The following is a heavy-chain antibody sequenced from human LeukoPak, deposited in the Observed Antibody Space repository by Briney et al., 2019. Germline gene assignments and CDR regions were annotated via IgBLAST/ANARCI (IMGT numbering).Heavy chain of an antibody. D-gene: IGHD3-22*01. Sequence: SETLSLTCTVSGGSISSNSYYWGWIRQPPGKGLKWIGSIYYSGSTYHNPSLKSRVTISVDTSKNQFSLKLNSVTAADTAVYYCARQTDYYDSSGFHYWGQGTLVTVSS. V-gene: IGHV4-39*01. J-gene: IGHJ4*02. CDR1: GGSISSNSYY. CDR3: ARQTDYYDSSGFHY. CDR2: IYYSGST.